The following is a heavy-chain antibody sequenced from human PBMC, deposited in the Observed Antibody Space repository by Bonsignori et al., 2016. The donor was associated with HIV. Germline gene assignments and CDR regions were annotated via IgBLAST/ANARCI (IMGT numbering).Heavy chain of an antibody. CDR3: ARENDYYDSSDHYYYYYMDV. D-gene: IGHD3-22*01. CDR1: DDSISSSTYY. CDR2: TYYTGST. J-gene: IGHJ6*03. Sequence: QLQLRESGPGLVKPSETLSLTCTVSDDSISSSTYYWGWIRQPPGKGLEWIGSTYYTGSTYYNPSLKSRVTISIDTSKNQFSLRLSSVTAADTAVYYCARENDYYDSSDHYYYYYMDVWAKGPRSP. V-gene: IGHV4-39*07.